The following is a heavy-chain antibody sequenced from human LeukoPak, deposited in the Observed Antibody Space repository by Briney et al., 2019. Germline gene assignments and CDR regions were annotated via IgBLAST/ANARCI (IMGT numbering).Heavy chain of an antibody. CDR2: IIPILGIA. V-gene: IGHV1-69*04. CDR1: GGTFSSYA. CDR3: ARELYSSTILVYYYGMDV. J-gene: IGHJ6*02. D-gene: IGHD6-13*01. Sequence: GASVKVSCKASGGTFSSYAISGVRQAPGQGLEWMGRIIPILGIANYAQKFQGRVTITADKSTSTAYMELSSLRSEDTAVYYCARELYSSTILVYYYGMDVWGQGTTVTVSS.